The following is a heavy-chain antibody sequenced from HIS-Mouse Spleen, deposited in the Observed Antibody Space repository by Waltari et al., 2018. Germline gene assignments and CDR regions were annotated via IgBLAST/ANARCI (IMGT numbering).Heavy chain of an antibody. CDR3: AKDFLTGDDLRALDSDY. CDR1: GFTFSSYG. J-gene: IGHJ4*02. V-gene: IGHV3-30*18. D-gene: IGHD7-27*01. Sequence: QVQLVESGGGVVQPGRSLRLSCAASGFTFSSYGMHWVRQAPGKGLEWVAVRSYDGSNKYSADSVKGRFTISRDNSKNTLYLQMNSLRAEDTAVYYCAKDFLTGDDLRALDSDYWGQGTLVTVSS. CDR2: RSYDGSNK.